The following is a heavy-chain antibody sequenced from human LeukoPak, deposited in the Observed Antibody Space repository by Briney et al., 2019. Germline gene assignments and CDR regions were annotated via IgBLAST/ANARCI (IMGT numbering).Heavy chain of an antibody. J-gene: IGHJ3*01. Sequence: GGSLRLSCATSGFTFSRYAMSWVRQAPGKGLEWVSGISGSGDTTYYADSVKGRFTISRDNSKNTVYLQMISLRADDMAVYYCASGIAYYQPSKNAFDFWGQGTMVIVSS. CDR3: ASGIAYYQPSKNAFDF. V-gene: IGHV3-23*01. CDR1: GFTFSRYA. CDR2: ISGSGDTT. D-gene: IGHD2-2*01.